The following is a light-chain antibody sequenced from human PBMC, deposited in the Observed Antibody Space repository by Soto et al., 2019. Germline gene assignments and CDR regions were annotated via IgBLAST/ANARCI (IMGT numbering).Light chain of an antibody. Sequence: QCVLTQPASVSGSPGQWITISCTGTRSDVGGYNYVSWYQQHPGKAPKLMIYDVSNRPSGVSNRFSGSKSGNTASLTISGLQAEDEADYYCSSYTSSSSYVFGTGTKVTVL. CDR3: SSYTSSSSYV. V-gene: IGLV2-14*01. CDR1: RSDVGGYNY. J-gene: IGLJ1*01. CDR2: DVS.